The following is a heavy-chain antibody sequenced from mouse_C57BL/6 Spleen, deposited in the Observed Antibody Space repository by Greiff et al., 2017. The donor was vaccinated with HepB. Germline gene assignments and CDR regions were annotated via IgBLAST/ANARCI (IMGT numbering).Heavy chain of an antibody. CDR3: TTPVYYYGSSWWFAY. D-gene: IGHD1-1*01. V-gene: IGHV14-4*01. CDR1: GFNIKDDY. Sequence: EVKVVESGAELVRPGASVKLSCTASGFNIKDDYMHWVKQRPEQGLEWIGWIDPENGDTEYASKFQGKATITADTSSNTAYLQLSSLTSEDTAVYYCTTPVYYYGSSWWFAYWGQGTLVTVSA. CDR2: IDPENGDT. J-gene: IGHJ3*01.